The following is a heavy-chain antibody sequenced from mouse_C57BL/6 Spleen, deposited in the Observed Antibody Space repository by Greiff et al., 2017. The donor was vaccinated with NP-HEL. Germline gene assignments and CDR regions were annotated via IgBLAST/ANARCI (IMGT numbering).Heavy chain of an antibody. CDR3: ATASYDYDVFAY. CDR1: GFSLTSYG. V-gene: IGHV2-2*01. D-gene: IGHD2-4*01. Sequence: VQLQQSGPGLVQPSQSLSITCTVSGFSLTSYGVHWVRQSPGKGLEWLGVIWSGGSTDYNAAFISRLSISKDNSKSQVFFKMNSLQADDTAIYYCATASYDYDVFAYWGQGTLVTVSA. J-gene: IGHJ3*01. CDR2: IWSGGST.